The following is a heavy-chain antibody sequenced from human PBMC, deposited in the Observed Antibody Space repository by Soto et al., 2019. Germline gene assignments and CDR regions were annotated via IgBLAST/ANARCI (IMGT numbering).Heavy chain of an antibody. CDR1: GFTFSTYD. D-gene: IGHD6-25*01. Sequence: ASVKVSCKTSGFTFSTYDISWVRQASGEGLEWMGWMNPNTGNRGYAQNFQGRVTMTRNTSISTAYMELSSLRSEDTAVYFCARRKERSGPHYFDYWGQGTMVTVSS. CDR2: MNPNTGNR. CDR3: ARRKERSGPHYFDY. J-gene: IGHJ4*02. V-gene: IGHV1-8*01.